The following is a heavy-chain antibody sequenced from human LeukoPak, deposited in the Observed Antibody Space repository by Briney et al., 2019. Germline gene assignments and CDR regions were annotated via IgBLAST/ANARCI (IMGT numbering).Heavy chain of an antibody. CDR2: FDPEDGET. Sequence: ASVKVSCKVSGYTLTELSMHWVRQAPGKGLEWMGGFDPEDGETIYAQKFQGRVTMTRDTSTSTVYMELSSLRSEDTAVYYCARGIAAAGIYWGQGTLVTVSS. V-gene: IGHV1-24*01. CDR1: GYTLTELS. CDR3: ARGIAAAGIY. D-gene: IGHD6-13*01. J-gene: IGHJ4*02.